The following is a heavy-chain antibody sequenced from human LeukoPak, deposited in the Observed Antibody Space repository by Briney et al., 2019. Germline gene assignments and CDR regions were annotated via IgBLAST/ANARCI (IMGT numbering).Heavy chain of an antibody. V-gene: IGHV1-2*02. CDR1: GYTFTGYY. Sequence: ASVKVSCKASGYTFTGYYMHWVRQAPGQGLEWMGWISPNSGGTNYAQKFQGRVTMTRDTSISTAYMELSRLRSDDTAVYYCARGRAAAGYFDYWGQGTLVTVSS. CDR2: ISPNSGGT. D-gene: IGHD6-13*01. J-gene: IGHJ4*02. CDR3: ARGRAAAGYFDY.